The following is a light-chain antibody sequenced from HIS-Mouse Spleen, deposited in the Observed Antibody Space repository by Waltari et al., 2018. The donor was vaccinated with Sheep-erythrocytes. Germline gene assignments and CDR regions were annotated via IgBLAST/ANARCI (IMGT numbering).Light chain of an antibody. J-gene: IGLJ2*01. CDR2: EDN. Sequence: NFMLTQPHSVSESPGKTVTISCTGSSGSISSNHVPSYQQRPGSAPTTVNYEDNHRPSGVPDRFSGSIDSSSNSASLTISGLKTEDEADYYCQSYDSSNHVVFGGGTKLTVL. CDR1: SGSISSNH. V-gene: IGLV6-57*02. CDR3: QSYDSSNHVV.